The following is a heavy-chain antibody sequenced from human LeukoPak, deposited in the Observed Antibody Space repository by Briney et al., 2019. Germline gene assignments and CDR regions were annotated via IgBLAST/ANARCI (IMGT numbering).Heavy chain of an antibody. Sequence: GGSLRPSCGASGFSFINAWMTWVRQAPGKGLEWVGRIKSKRNGGTTDYAAPVKGRFTISRGDSKNTVYLQMNSLKTEDTAVYYCTTNAAVGTWEVFDYWGQGTLVTVSS. V-gene: IGHV3-15*01. CDR1: GFSFINAW. J-gene: IGHJ4*02. CDR2: IKSKRNGGTT. D-gene: IGHD6-13*01. CDR3: TTNAAVGTWEVFDY.